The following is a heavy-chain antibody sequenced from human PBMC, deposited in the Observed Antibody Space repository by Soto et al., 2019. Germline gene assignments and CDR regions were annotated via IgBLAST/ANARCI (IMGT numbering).Heavy chain of an antibody. CDR3: ARDPGTGYSYGTDGFYYYYGMDV. Sequence: ETSVKVSCKASGYTFTSYGISWVRQAPGQGLEWMGWISAYNGNTNYAQKLQGRVTMTTDTSTSTAYMELRSLRSDDTAVYYCARDPGTGYSYGTDGFYYYYGMDVWGQGTTVTVSS. V-gene: IGHV1-18*01. CDR2: ISAYNGNT. J-gene: IGHJ6*02. CDR1: GYTFTSYG. D-gene: IGHD5-18*01.